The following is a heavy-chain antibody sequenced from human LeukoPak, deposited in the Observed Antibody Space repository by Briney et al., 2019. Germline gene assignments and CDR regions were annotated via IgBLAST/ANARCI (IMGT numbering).Heavy chain of an antibody. D-gene: IGHD6-19*01. CDR3: AKEAVAGTNWFDP. CDR1: GFTFIAYS. Sequence: GGSLRLSCAASGFTFIAYSMNLVRQAPGRGLEWVSYISTTASPVYYADSVKGRFTISRDNAKNSLYLQMNNLRAEDTAIYYCAKEAVAGTNWFDPWGQGTLVTVSS. V-gene: IGHV3-48*01. J-gene: IGHJ5*02. CDR2: ISTTASPV.